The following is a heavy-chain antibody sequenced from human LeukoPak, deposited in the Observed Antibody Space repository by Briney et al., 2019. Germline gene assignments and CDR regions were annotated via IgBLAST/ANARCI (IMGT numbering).Heavy chain of an antibody. D-gene: IGHD2-2*01. CDR1: GGSFSGYY. CDR3: ARGLRCSSTSCRTPWFDP. J-gene: IGHJ5*02. V-gene: IGHV4-34*01. CDR2: INHSGST. Sequence: PSETLSLTCAVYGGSFSGYYWSWIRQPPGKGLEWIGEINHSGSTNYNPSLKSRVTISVDTSKNQFSLKLSSVTAADTAVYYCARGLRCSSTSCRTPWFDPWGQGTLVTVSS.